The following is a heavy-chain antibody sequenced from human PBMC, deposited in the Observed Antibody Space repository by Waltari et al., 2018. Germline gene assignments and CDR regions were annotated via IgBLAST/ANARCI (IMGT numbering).Heavy chain of an antibody. Sequence: QVQLVQSGAAGKKPGYSVKVSCKASGGTVSSYTISWVRQAPGQGLEWMGRIIPILGIANYAQKFQGRVTITADKSTSTAYMELSSLRSEDTAVYYFDSSSWYPNAFDIWGQGTMVTVSS. CDR2: IIPILGIA. CDR3: DSSSWYPNAFDI. CDR1: GGTVSSYT. D-gene: IGHD6-13*01. V-gene: IGHV1-69*02. J-gene: IGHJ3*02.